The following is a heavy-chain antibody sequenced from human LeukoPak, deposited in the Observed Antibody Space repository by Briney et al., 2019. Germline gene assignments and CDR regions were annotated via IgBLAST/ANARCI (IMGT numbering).Heavy chain of an antibody. CDR1: GYTFTGYY. CDR3: AGSRGGCSSTSCPNMGYDSSLDY. CDR2: INPNSGGT. J-gene: IGHJ4*02. V-gene: IGHV1-2*02. Sequence: AASVKVSCKASGYTFTGYYMHWVRQAPGQGLEWMGWINPNSGGTNYAQKFQGRVTMTRDTSISTAYMELSRLRSDDTAVYYCAGSRGGCSSTSCPNMGYDSSLDYWGQGTLVTVSS. D-gene: IGHD2-2*01.